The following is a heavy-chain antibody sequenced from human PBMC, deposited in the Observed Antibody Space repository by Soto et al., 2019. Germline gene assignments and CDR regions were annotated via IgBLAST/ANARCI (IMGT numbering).Heavy chain of an antibody. J-gene: IGHJ5*02. D-gene: IGHD3-10*01. V-gene: IGHV1-69*13. Sequence: ASVKFSCKASGGTFSSYAISWVRQAPGQGLEWMGGIIPIFGTANYAQKFQGRVTITADESTSTAYMELSSLRSEDTAVYYCARVLMVRGVIPCFDPWGQGTPVTVSS. CDR3: ARVLMVRGVIPCFDP. CDR1: GGTFSSYA. CDR2: IIPIFGTA.